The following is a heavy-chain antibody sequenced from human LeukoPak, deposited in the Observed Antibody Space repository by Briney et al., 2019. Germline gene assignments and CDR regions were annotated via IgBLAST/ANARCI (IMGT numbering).Heavy chain of an antibody. CDR1: GFTFDDYA. CDR3: AKGGIRDTYYYDSSGYFVDY. D-gene: IGHD3-22*01. Sequence: GGTLRLSCAASGFTFDDYAMHWVRQAPGKGLEWVSLISWDGGSTYYADSVKGRFTISRDNSKNSLYLQMNSLRAEDTALYYCAKGGIRDTYYYDSSGYFVDYWGQGTLVTVSS. CDR2: ISWDGGST. V-gene: IGHV3-43D*03. J-gene: IGHJ4*02.